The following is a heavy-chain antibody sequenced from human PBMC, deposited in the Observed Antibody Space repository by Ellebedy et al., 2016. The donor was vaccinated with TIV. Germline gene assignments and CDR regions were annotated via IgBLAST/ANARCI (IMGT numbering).Heavy chain of an antibody. V-gene: IGHV1-46*01. J-gene: IGHJ6*02. D-gene: IGHD6-13*01. CDR3: ARDDPKATAGLYGMDV. CDR2: IKPSGGST. CDR1: GYSFTSHG. Sequence: AASVKVSCKASGYSFTSHGISWVRQAPGQGLEWMGIIKPSGGSTNYAQKFQGRVTMTRDTSTSTVYMELSSLRSEDTAVYYCARDDPKATAGLYGMDVWGQGTTVTVSS.